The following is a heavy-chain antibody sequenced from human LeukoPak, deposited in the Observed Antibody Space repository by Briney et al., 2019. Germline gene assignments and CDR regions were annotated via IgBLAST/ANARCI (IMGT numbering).Heavy chain of an antibody. CDR1: GGSISNYH. Sequence: PSETLSLTCTVSGGSISNYHWSWIRQPAGKGLEWIGQIHTSGSTNYNPPLKSRVTMSIDTPENQLSLTIRSVTAADTAVYYCARRDISSGWSSDCWGQGTLVTVSS. CDR2: IHTSGST. CDR3: ARRDISSGWSSDC. D-gene: IGHD6-19*01. J-gene: IGHJ4*02. V-gene: IGHV4-4*07.